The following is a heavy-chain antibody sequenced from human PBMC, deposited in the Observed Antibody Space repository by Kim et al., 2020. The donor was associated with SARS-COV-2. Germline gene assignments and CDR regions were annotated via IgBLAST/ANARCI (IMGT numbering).Heavy chain of an antibody. Sequence: SVKVSCKASGGTFSSYAISWVRQAPGQGLEWMGGIIPIFGTANYAQKFQGRVTITADESTSTAYMELSSLRSEDTAVYYCAIMKRPMVRGPREYYYYGMDVWGQGTTVTVSS. J-gene: IGHJ6*02. CDR3: AIMKRPMVRGPREYYYYGMDV. CDR1: GGTFSSYA. V-gene: IGHV1-69*13. D-gene: IGHD3-10*01. CDR2: IIPIFGTA.